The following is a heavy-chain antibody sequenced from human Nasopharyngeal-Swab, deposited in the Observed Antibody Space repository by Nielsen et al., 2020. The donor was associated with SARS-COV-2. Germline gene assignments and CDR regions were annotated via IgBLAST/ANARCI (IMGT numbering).Heavy chain of an antibody. J-gene: IGHJ4*02. V-gene: IGHV3-23*01. CDR1: GFTFSNFA. CDR3: ARATPTYSGGDFDY. Sequence: GESLKISCAASGFTFSNFAMSWVRQAPGRGLEWVSAISGADDSTKYADSVKGRFTISRDNSKNTLDLQMNSLRAEDTAMYYCARATPTYSGGDFDYWGQGTLVTVSS. D-gene: IGHD2-15*01. CDR2: ISGADDST.